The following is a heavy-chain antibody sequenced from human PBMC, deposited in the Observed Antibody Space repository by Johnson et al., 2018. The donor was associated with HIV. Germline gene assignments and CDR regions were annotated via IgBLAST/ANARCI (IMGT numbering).Heavy chain of an antibody. V-gene: IGHV3-30*04. CDR3: AKGLKLGSGDDAFDI. CDR1: GFTFSSYA. Sequence: QVQLVESGGGVVQPGRSLRLSCAASGFTFSSYAMHWVRQAPGKGLEWLAFISYDGSNKYYADSVKGRFTISRDNSKNTLYLQMNSLRAEDTAVYYCAKGLKLGSGDDAFDIWGQGTMVTVSS. CDR2: ISYDGSNK. D-gene: IGHD7-27*01. J-gene: IGHJ3*02.